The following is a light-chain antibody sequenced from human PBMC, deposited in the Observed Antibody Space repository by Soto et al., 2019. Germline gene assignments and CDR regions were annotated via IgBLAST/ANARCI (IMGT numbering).Light chain of an antibody. Sequence: QSVLTQPASVSGSPGQSITISCSGTSSDVGNYPLVSWYQQHPGKVPKLVIYEGSKRPSGVSGRFSGSKSGYTASLTISGLQADDEADYYCSAYAGTRVIFGGGTKLTVL. CDR2: EGS. CDR3: SAYAGTRVI. J-gene: IGLJ2*01. CDR1: SSDVGNYPL. V-gene: IGLV2-23*01.